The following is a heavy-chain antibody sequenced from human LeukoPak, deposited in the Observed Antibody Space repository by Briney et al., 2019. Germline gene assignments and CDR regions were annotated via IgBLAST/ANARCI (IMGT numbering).Heavy chain of an antibody. Sequence: PGRSLRLSCAASGFTFSSYAMYWVRQAPGKGLEWVAVISYDGSNKYYADSVKGRFTVSRDNSKNTLYLQMNSLRAEDTAVYYCARGHVYAMEHWGQGTLVTVSS. V-gene: IGHV3-30*04. CDR3: ARGHVYAMEH. CDR2: ISYDGSNK. D-gene: IGHD3-16*01. CDR1: GFTFSSYA. J-gene: IGHJ1*01.